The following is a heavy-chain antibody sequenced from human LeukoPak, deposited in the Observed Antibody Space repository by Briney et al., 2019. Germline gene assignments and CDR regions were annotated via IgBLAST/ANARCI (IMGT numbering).Heavy chain of an antibody. CDR3: ARDRIEAAATTFDY. D-gene: IGHD6-13*01. J-gene: IGHJ4*02. CDR2: INTKSGDT. CDR1: GYTFTDHY. V-gene: IGHV1-2*02. Sequence: ASVKVSCKASGYTFTDHYIHWVRQAPGQGLEWMGWINTKSGDTNYARKFHGRVTMARDTSISTASMDLSWLRSDDTAVYYCARDRIEAAATTFDYWGQGTLVTVS.